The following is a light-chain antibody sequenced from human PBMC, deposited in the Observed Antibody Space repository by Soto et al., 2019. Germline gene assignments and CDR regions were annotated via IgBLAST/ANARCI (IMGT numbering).Light chain of an antibody. J-gene: IGKJ2*01. V-gene: IGKV3-20*01. CDR3: QRYGTSRGT. CDR1: ESVTSNQ. CDR2: GAF. Sequence: EIVLTQSPGTLSLSPGERATLSCRASESVTSNQLAWYQQKPGQAPRLLIYGAFIRATGIPDRFSGGWSGTDFTLTITALEPEDFAAYYCQRYGTSRGTFGQGTKLEIK.